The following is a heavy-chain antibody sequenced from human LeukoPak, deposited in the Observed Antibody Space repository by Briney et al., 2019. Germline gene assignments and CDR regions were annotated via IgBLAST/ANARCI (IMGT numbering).Heavy chain of an antibody. Sequence: PSETLSLTCTVSGGSISSSSYYWGWIRQPPGKGLEWVGSIYYSGSTYYNPSLKSRVTISVDTSKNQFSLKLRSVTAADTAVYYCARGVGAKFNWFDPWGQGTLVTVSS. D-gene: IGHD1-26*01. V-gene: IGHV4-39*07. CDR1: GGSISSSSYY. CDR2: IYYSGST. J-gene: IGHJ5*02. CDR3: ARGVGAKFNWFDP.